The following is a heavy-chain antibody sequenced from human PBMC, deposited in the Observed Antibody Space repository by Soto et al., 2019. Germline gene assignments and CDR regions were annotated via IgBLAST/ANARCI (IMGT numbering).Heavy chain of an antibody. CDR3: ARDITRTTFSFDY. CDR1: GGSISSSNW. D-gene: IGHD1-20*01. V-gene: IGHV4-4*02. Sequence: TSETLSLTCAVSGGSISSSNWWTWVRQFPGKGLEWIGETYPGGSTNYKPSLKSRATISVDKSKNQFSLKLSSMTAADTAVYYCARDITRTTFSFDYWGEGYLVTVSS. CDR2: TYPGGST. J-gene: IGHJ4*02.